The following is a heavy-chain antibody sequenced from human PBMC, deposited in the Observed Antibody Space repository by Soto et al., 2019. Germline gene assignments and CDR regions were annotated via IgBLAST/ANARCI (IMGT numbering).Heavy chain of an antibody. CDR3: ARDAAGGIAARFIFSRMDV. CDR1: GGSISSGGYY. J-gene: IGHJ6*04. D-gene: IGHD6-6*01. V-gene: IGHV4-31*03. CDR2: IYYSGST. Sequence: SETLSLTCTVSGGSISSGGYYWSWIRQHPGKGLEWIGYIYYSGSTYYNPSLKSRVTISVDTSKNQFSLKLSSVTAADTAVYYCARDAAGGIAARFIFSRMDVWGKGTTVTVSS.